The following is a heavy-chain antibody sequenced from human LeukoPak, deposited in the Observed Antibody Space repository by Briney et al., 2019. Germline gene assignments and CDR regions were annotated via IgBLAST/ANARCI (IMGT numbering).Heavy chain of an antibody. D-gene: IGHD3-10*01. Sequence: PGGSLRLSCAASGFTFSNAWMTWVRQAPGKGLEWVGRLKSKTGGGATDYAAPVKGRFIISRDDSKNTLYLQMNSLKTEDTAVYYCLSFREGHWGQGTLVTASS. J-gene: IGHJ4*02. V-gene: IGHV3-15*01. CDR1: GFTFSNAW. CDR3: LSFREGH. CDR2: LKSKTGGGAT.